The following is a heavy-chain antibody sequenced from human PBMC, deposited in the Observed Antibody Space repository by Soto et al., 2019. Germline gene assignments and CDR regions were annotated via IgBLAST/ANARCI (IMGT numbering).Heavy chain of an antibody. D-gene: IGHD2-8*01. J-gene: IGHJ6*02. CDR2: ISGYNGDT. Sequence: QGQLVQSGAEVKKPGASVKVSCKASGYTFTRYGISWVRQAPGQGLEWMGWISGYNGDTKYAQKFQGRVTMTVDTSTTTAYMELRSLTSDDRAVYYCAKNGQPTYSYYGMDVWGQGTTVTVSS. V-gene: IGHV1-18*01. CDR1: GYTFTRYG. CDR3: AKNGQPTYSYYGMDV.